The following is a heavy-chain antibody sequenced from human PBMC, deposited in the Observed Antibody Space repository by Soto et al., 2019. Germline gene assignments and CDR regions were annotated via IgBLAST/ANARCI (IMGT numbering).Heavy chain of an antibody. J-gene: IGHJ4*02. V-gene: IGHV1-3*01. CDR2: VNGDNGNT. D-gene: IGHD4-17*01. Sequence: ASVKVSCKASGYSFSHYALHWARQAPGQSLEWMGWVNGDNGNTKYSEKFQGRVTVTRDTSATTVYMELSSLRSEDTAVYYCAREVGYGDYADWGQGTLVTVSS. CDR1: GYSFSHYA. CDR3: AREVGYGDYAD.